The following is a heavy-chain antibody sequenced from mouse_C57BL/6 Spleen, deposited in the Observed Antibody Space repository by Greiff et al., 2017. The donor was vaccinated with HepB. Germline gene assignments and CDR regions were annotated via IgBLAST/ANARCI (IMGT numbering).Heavy chain of an antibody. Sequence: VQLQESGPGLVQPSQSLSITCTVSGFSLTSYGVHWVRQSPGKGLEWLGVIWSGGSTDYNAAFISRLSISKDNSKSQVFFKMNSLQADDTAIYYCAQGNYGNYDYAMDYWGQGTSVTVSS. J-gene: IGHJ4*01. CDR2: IWSGGST. D-gene: IGHD2-1*01. V-gene: IGHV2-2*01. CDR3: AQGNYGNYDYAMDY. CDR1: GFSLTSYG.